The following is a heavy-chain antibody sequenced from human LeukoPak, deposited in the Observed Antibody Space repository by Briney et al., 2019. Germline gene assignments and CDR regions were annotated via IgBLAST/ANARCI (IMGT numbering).Heavy chain of an antibody. J-gene: IGHJ4*02. CDR1: GFTLSNYY. V-gene: IGHV3-11*04. D-gene: IGHD3/OR15-3a*01. CDR2: SSSSGCTI. Sequence: PGGSLRLSCAASGFTLSNYYMSWIRQAPGKGLEWVSSSSSSGCTIYIADCVKGRFAISRDNAKNSLYLQMNSVRAEDTAVYYCARRRDFIDYWGQGTLVTVSS. CDR3: ARRRDFIDY.